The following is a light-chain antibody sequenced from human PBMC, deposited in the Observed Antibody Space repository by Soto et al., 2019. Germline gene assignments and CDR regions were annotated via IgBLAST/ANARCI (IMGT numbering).Light chain of an antibody. J-gene: IGKJ1*01. CDR1: QSVSSN. CDR3: QQYNNWPRT. Sequence: EIVMTQSPATLSVSPGERATLSCRASQSVSSNLAWYQQKPGQAPRLLIYVASTRATRIPARFSGSGSGTEFTLNISSLQSEDFAFYSCQQYNNWPRTFGQGTKVEIK. CDR2: VAS. V-gene: IGKV3-15*01.